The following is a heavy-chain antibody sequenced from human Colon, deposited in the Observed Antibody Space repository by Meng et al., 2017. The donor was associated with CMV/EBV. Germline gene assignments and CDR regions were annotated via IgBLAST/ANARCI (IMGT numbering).Heavy chain of an antibody. J-gene: IGHJ4*02. Sequence: SETLSLTCAVSGDSINSGDYYWAWIRQSPGKGLEWLGYIHHSGNSFYNPSLKSRLSISVDTPNKRFSLNLRSVTAADTAVYYCARENSTSTGGFDFWGQGTLVTVSS. D-gene: IGHD2-2*01. CDR3: ARENSTSTGGFDF. CDR2: IHHSGNS. V-gene: IGHV4-30-4*08. CDR1: GDSINSGDYY.